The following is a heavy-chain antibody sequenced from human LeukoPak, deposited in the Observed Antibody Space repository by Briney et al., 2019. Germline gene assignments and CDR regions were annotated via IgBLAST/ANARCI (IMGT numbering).Heavy chain of an antibody. CDR1: GFSFNSHG. D-gene: IGHD4-23*01. J-gene: IGHJ4*02. Sequence: PGGSLRLSCAASGFSFNSHGMHWVRQAPDKGLVWVSRIASDGSSTTYADSVKGRFSISRDNAKNTLYLQMNRLRVEDTAVYYCARGRPHGNDYWGQGTLVTVSS. CDR3: ARGRPHGNDY. CDR2: IASDGSST. V-gene: IGHV3-74*01.